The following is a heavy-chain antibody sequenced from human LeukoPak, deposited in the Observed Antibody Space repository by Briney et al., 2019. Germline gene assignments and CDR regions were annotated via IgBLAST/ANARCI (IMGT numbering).Heavy chain of an antibody. CDR3: AKGISSGYFDY. D-gene: IGHD3-22*01. CDR2: ISYDGSIE. CDR1: GFTFSSYG. V-gene: IGHV3-30*18. J-gene: IGHJ4*02. Sequence: PGRSLRLSCAASGFTFSSYGMHWVRQAPGKGLEWVAVISYDGSIEYYADSVKGRFSISGDNSKNTLYLQMNSLRAEDTAPYYCAKGISSGYFDYWGQGTLVTVSS.